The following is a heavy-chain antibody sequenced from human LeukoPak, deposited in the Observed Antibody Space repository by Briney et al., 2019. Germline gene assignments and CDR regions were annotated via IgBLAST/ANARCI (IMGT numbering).Heavy chain of an antibody. J-gene: IGHJ3*02. V-gene: IGHV3-30-3*01. CDR3: AKEALEWEDRGDVFDI. D-gene: IGHD1-26*01. CDR2: ISYDGSNK. Sequence: PGGSLRLSCAASGVTLSSYAMHWVRQAPGKGLEWVAVISYDGSNKYYADSVTGRFTISTDTSTHTLFLQMNSLRAEDTAVYYCAKEALEWEDRGDVFDICGQGTTVTVSS. CDR1: GVTLSSYA.